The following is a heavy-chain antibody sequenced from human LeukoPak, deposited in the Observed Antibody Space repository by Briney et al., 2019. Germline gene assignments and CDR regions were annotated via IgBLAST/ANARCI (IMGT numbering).Heavy chain of an antibody. CDR3: AREGGGRTGYYYYYYMDV. V-gene: IGHV4-34*01. CDR1: GGSFSGYY. CDR2: INHSGST. D-gene: IGHD2-15*01. J-gene: IGHJ6*03. Sequence: SETLSLTCAVYGGSFSGYYWGWIRQPPGKGLEWIGEINHSGSTNYNPSLKSRVTISVDTSKNQFSLKLSSVTAADTAVYYCAREGGGRTGYYYYYYMDVWGKGTTVTVSS.